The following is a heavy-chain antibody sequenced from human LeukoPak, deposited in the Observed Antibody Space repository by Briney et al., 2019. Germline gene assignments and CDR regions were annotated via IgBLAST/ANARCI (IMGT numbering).Heavy chain of an antibody. V-gene: IGHV3-30-3*01. Sequence: GGSLRLSCAASGFTFSSYAMHWVRQAPGKGLEWVAVISYDGSNKYYADSVKGRFTISRDNSKNTLYLQMNSLRAEDTAVYYCARDSVPGGYYDYWGQGTLVTVSS. J-gene: IGHJ4*02. D-gene: IGHD3-22*01. CDR3: ARDSVPGGYYDY. CDR2: ISYDGSNK. CDR1: GFTFSSYA.